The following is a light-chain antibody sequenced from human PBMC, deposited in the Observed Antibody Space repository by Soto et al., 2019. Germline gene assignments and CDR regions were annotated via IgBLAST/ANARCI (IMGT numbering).Light chain of an antibody. CDR3: QQYTDWPLT. Sequence: EVVMTQSPATLSVSPGERATLSCRASQSVTSNYLAWYQQKPGQAPRLLIYGVSSRATGVPDRFSGSGSGTDFTLTISRLEPEDFAVYYCQQYTDWPLTFGQGTKEEVK. V-gene: IGKV3-20*01. J-gene: IGKJ1*01. CDR1: QSVTSNY. CDR2: GVS.